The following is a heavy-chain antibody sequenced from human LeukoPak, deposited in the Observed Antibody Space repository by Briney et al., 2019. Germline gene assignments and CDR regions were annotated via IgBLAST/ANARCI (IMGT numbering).Heavy chain of an antibody. Sequence: GGSLRLSCAASGFTFSNYWMSWVRQAPGKGLEWVANIKEDGSEKKYVDSVKGRFTISRDNARNSLYLQMNSLRAEDTAVYYCARGLDWSGDNWFDPWGQGTLVTVSS. V-gene: IGHV3-7*01. J-gene: IGHJ5*02. D-gene: IGHD3/OR15-3a*01. CDR2: IKEDGSEK. CDR1: GFTFSNYW. CDR3: ARGLDWSGDNWFDP.